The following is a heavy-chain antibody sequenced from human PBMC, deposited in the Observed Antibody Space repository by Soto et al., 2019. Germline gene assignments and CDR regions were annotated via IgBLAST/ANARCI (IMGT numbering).Heavy chain of an antibody. D-gene: IGHD4-17*01. J-gene: IGHJ4*02. V-gene: IGHV3-72*01. CDR1: GFTFSDHY. Sequence: EVQLVESGGGLVQPGGSLRLSCAASGFTFSDHYMDWVRQAPGKGLEWVGRIRNKANSFTTEYAASVTGRFTISRDDSRNSLYLSMNSMKTEDTAVYYCTSSWGDYRCFDYWGQGALVTVSS. CDR2: IRNKANSFTT. CDR3: TSSWGDYRCFDY.